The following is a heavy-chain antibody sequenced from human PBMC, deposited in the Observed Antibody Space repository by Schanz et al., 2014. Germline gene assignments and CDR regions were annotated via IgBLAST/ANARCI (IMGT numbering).Heavy chain of an antibody. CDR3: ARGGVVVVTAALNWFDP. Sequence: QVQLVQSGSELKKPGASVKVSCKASGYTFTSFAMNWVRQAPGQGLEWMGWINTNNGDPTYAQGCTGRFVFSLDTSVSTAYLQISSLKAEDTAVYYCARGGVVVVTAALNWFDPWGQGTLVTVSS. J-gene: IGHJ5*02. D-gene: IGHD2-15*01. CDR2: INTNNGDP. V-gene: IGHV7-4-1*02. CDR1: GYTFTSFA.